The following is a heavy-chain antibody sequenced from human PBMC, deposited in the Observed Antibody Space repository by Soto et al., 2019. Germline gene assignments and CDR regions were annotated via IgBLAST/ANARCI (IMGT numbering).Heavy chain of an antibody. V-gene: IGHV1-46*01. Sequence: GASVKVSCKASGYTFTNYHMHWVRQAPGQGLEWMGIINPGAGTTTYAQRFQGRVTMTRDTSTTTVYMELSSLRSGDTAVYYCARWLSYNDDKSGYLDYWGQGTPVTVSS. CDR3: ARWLSYNDDKSGYLDY. CDR1: GYTFTNYH. CDR2: INPGAGTT. J-gene: IGHJ4*02. D-gene: IGHD3-22*01.